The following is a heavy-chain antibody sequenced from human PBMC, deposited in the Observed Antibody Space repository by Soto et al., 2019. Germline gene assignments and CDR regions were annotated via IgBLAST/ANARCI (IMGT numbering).Heavy chain of an antibody. D-gene: IGHD4-17*01. CDR2: LTGSGDST. CDR3: AKGTAVTTGDMAY. Sequence: EVQLLEAGGGLVQPGGSLRLSCAASGFTFSSFAMTWVRQAPGKGLEWVSSLTGSGDSTYYADSVKGRFTISRDNSKNTRYLQMNSRRADDTALYSCAKGTAVTTGDMAYWGQGTLVTVSS. V-gene: IGHV3-23*01. J-gene: IGHJ4*02. CDR1: GFTFSSFA.